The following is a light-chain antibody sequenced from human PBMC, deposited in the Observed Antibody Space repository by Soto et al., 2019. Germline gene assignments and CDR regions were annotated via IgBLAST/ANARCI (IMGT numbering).Light chain of an antibody. V-gene: IGKV3-15*01. CDR3: QQYNIWPLT. CDR1: QTISSN. J-gene: IGKJ4*01. CDR2: SAS. Sequence: EIVMTQPPATLSVSPGERATLSCSASQTISSNLAWYQQKPGQAPRLLIYSASTRATGIPARLSGSGSGTEFTLTISSLQSGDFAVYYCQQYNIWPLTFGGGIKGDIK.